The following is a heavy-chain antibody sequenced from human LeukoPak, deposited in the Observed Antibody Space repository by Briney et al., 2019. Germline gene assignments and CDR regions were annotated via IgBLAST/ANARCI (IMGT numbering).Heavy chain of an antibody. CDR2: IYHSGST. J-gene: IGHJ4*02. CDR3: ARIGDGNSYGYRVIDY. Sequence: SSETLSLTCAVSGGSISSGGYSWSWIRQPPGKGLEWIGEIYHSGSTNYNPSLKSRVTISVDKSKNQFSLKLSSVTAADTAVYYCARIGDGNSYGYRVIDYWGQGTLVTVSS. V-gene: IGHV4-30-2*01. D-gene: IGHD5-18*01. CDR1: GGSISSGGYS.